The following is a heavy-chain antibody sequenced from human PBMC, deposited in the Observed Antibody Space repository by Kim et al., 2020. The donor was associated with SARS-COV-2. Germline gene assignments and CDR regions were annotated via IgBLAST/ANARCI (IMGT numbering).Heavy chain of an antibody. Sequence: SETLSLTCTVSGGSISSGGYYWSWIRQHPGKGLEWIGYIYYSGSTYYNPSLKSRVTISVDTSKNQFSLKLSSVTAADTVVYYCARGVYVWGSYRPPTPVDYWGQGTLVTVSS. J-gene: IGHJ4*02. V-gene: IGHV4-31*03. CDR2: IYYSGST. CDR1: GGSISSGGYY. D-gene: IGHD3-16*02. CDR3: ARGVYVWGSYRPPTPVDY.